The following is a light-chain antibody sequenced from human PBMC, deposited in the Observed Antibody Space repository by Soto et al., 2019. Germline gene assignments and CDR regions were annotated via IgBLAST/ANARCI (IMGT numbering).Light chain of an antibody. CDR1: NSNIGSDI. V-gene: IGLV1-44*01. J-gene: IGLJ1*01. CDR3: ATWDGGLSGPFV. CDR2: TTN. Sequence: QSALTQPPSASGTPGQRATISCCGSNSNIGSDIVNCYQLLPGAAPEVLINTTNQRPSGVPERFSGSKSGTSASLAFSGLQSEDEANSSCATWDGGLSGPFVFGTGTKVTVL.